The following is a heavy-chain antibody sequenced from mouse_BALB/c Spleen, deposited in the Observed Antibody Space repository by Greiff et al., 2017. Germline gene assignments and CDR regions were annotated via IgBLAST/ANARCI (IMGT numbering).Heavy chain of an antibody. CDR1: GFTFSSFG. CDR2: ISSGSSTI. J-gene: IGHJ2*01. Sequence: EVHLVESGGGLVQPGGSRKLSCAASGFTFSSFGMHWVRQAPEKGLEWVAYISSGSSTIYYADTVKGRFTISRDNPKNTLFLQMTSLRSEDTAMYYCARGVRPYYFDYWGQGTTLTVSS. CDR3: ARGVRPYYFDY. V-gene: IGHV5-17*02. D-gene: IGHD2-14*01.